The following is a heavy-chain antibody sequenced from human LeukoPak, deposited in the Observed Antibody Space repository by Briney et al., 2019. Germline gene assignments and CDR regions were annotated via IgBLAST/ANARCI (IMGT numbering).Heavy chain of an antibody. CDR1: GGSFSGYY. Sequence: PSETLSLTCAVYGGSFSGYYWSWIRQPPGKGLEWIGEINHSGSTNYNPSLKSRVAISVDTSKNQFSLKLNSVTAADTAVYYCATSSSWYFGYWGQGTLVTVSS. CDR2: INHSGST. CDR3: ATSSSWYFGY. V-gene: IGHV4-34*01. D-gene: IGHD6-13*01. J-gene: IGHJ4*02.